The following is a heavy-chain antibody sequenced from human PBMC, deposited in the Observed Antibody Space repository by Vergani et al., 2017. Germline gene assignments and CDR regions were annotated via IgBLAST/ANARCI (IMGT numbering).Heavy chain of an antibody. CDR2: IYYSGST. CDR3: ARDLGYSSGWSKWDAFDI. CDR1: GGSISSYY. J-gene: IGHJ3*02. D-gene: IGHD6-19*01. V-gene: IGHV4-59*01. Sequence: QVQLQESGPGLVKPSETLSLPCTVSGGSISSYYWGWIRQPPGKGLEWIGYIYYSGSTNYNPSLKSRVTISVDTSKNQFSLKLSSVTAADTAVYYCARDLGYSSGWSKWDAFDIWGQGTMVTVSS.